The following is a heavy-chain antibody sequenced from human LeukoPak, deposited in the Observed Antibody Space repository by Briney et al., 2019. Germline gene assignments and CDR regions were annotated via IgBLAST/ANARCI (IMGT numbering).Heavy chain of an antibody. Sequence: PSETLFLTCVVSGVSLHRSFWTWVRQPPGKGLEWIGRIYSSGTTDYSPSLKSRLTISIDTSKNQFSLRLASMTAADTAVYFCGRRPAVDGPIDNWGQGILVAVSS. CDR3: GRRPAVDGPIDN. J-gene: IGHJ4*02. D-gene: IGHD3/OR15-3a*01. CDR1: GVSLHRSF. CDR2: IYSSGTT. V-gene: IGHV4-59*01.